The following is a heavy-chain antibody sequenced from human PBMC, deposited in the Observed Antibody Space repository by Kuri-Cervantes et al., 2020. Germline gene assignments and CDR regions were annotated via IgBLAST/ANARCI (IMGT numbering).Heavy chain of an antibody. CDR2: IYPGESDT. V-gene: IGHV5-51*01. J-gene: IGHJ3*02. CDR3: ARHPATYSSSWSDAFDI. Sequence: GESLKISWKCSGYSFTSYWIGLVRQMPGKGLGWMGIIYPGESDTRYSPSFQGKVTISADNSISTAYQQWSSLKASDTDMYYCARHPATYSSSWSDAFDIWGQGTMVTVSS. CDR1: GYSFTSYW. D-gene: IGHD6-13*01.